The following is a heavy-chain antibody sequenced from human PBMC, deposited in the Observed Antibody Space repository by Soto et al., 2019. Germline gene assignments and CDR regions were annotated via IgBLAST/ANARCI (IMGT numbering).Heavy chain of an antibody. D-gene: IGHD6-19*01. J-gene: IGHJ4*02. CDR2: IYYSGST. CDR1: GGSISTYY. CDR3: ARARRSSGWGTFRRGYCDY. Sequence: SETLSLTCTVSGGSISTYYWSWIRQPRGKGLEWIGYIYYSGSTNYNPSLKRRVTISVDTSKNQFSLKLSSVTAADTAVYSCARARRSSGWGTFRRGYCDYWGQGTLVTVSS. V-gene: IGHV4-59*01.